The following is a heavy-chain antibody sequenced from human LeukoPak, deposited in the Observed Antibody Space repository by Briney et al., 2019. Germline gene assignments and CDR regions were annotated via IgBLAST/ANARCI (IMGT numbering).Heavy chain of an antibody. V-gene: IGHV4-39*07. D-gene: IGHD3-22*01. J-gene: IGHJ4*02. CDR3: ARESLGDSSGVYFDY. CDR1: GGSISSSSYY. CDR2: IYYSGST. Sequence: SETLSLTCTVSGGSISSSSYYWGWIRQPPGKGLEWIGSIYYSGSTYSNTSLKSRVTISVETSKNQFSLKLSSVTAADTAVYYCARESLGDSSGVYFDYWGQGTLVTVSS.